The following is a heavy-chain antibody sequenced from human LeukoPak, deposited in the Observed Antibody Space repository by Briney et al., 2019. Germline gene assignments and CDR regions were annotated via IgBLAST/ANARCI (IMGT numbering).Heavy chain of an antibody. D-gene: IGHD3-9*01. J-gene: IGHJ4*02. CDR2: IYPGDSDT. Sequence: GESLQISCKGSGYSFTSYWIGWVRQMPGKGLEWMGIIYPGDSDTRYSPSFQGQVTISADKSISTAYLQWSSLKASDTAMYYCARLNYDILTGYYPPFFDYWGQGTLVTVSS. V-gene: IGHV5-51*01. CDR3: ARLNYDILTGYYPPFFDY. CDR1: GYSFTSYW.